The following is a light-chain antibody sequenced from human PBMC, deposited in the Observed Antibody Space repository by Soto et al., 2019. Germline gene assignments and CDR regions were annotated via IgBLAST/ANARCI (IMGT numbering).Light chain of an antibody. CDR3: HQYGSSPQT. V-gene: IGKV3D-20*01. CDR1: QSIASNY. Sequence: EVVLTQSPATLSLSPGERATLSCGASQSIASNYLAWYQQRPGLAPRLLIYDASYRASGIPVRFSGSGSGTDFTLTISRLEPEDLAVYYCHQYGSSPQTFGQGNKLEIK. J-gene: IGKJ2*01. CDR2: DAS.